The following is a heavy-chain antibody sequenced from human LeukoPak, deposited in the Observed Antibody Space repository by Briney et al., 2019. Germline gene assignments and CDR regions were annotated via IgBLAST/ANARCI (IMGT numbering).Heavy chain of an antibody. D-gene: IGHD2-8*01. CDR1: GYTFTGYY. CDR2: INPDRAGP. V-gene: IGHV1-2*07. CDR3: ARASLGVGYCTSGVCESLYGMDV. J-gene: IGHJ6*04. Sequence: SAKLSYKASGYTFTGYYMHCVQTAHGDRLERRGRINPDRAGPNYADQYHGRLAMTIDPSVSTAYKEMSRLRSDDTALYYCARASLGVGYCTSGVCESLYGMDVWGEGTTVTVSS.